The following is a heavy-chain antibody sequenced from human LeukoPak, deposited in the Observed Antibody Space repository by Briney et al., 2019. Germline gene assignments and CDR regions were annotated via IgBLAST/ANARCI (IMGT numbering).Heavy chain of an antibody. J-gene: IGHJ4*02. V-gene: IGHV1-69*04. CDR3: ARAMTATYCSGGSCLSY. Sequence: GSSVKVSCKASGGTFSSYAISWVRQAPGQGLEWMGRIIPIFGIANYAQKFQGRVTITADKSTSTAYMELSSLRSEDTAVYYCARAMTATYCSGGSCLSYWGQGTLVIVSS. D-gene: IGHD2-15*01. CDR2: IIPIFGIA. CDR1: GGTFSSYA.